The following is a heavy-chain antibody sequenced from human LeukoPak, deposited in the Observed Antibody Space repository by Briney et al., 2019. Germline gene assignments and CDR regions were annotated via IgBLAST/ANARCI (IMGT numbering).Heavy chain of an antibody. CDR1: GDSVSSNSVA. J-gene: IGHJ3*02. Sequence: SQTLSLTCAISGDSVSSNSVAWNWIRQSPSRGLEWLGRTYYRSKWYNDYAVSVKSRITINPDASKNQFSLQLNSVTPEDTAVYYCARAAAGTPDALDIWGQGTMVTVSS. V-gene: IGHV6-1*01. D-gene: IGHD6-13*01. CDR3: ARAAAGTPDALDI. CDR2: TYYRSKWYN.